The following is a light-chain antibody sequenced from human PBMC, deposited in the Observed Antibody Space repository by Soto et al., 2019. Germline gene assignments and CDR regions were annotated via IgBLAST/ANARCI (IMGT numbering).Light chain of an antibody. CDR2: TAT. CDR1: QNIRSY. V-gene: IGKV1-39*01. J-gene: IGKJ1*01. Sequence: DIQMTQSPSSLSASVGDTITITCRASQNIRSYLNWYQQKSGKAPNLLIYTATTLQSEVPSRFSGSGSETDFTLTISSLEPEDFATYYCQQSYSAPPWTFGXGTKVEMK. CDR3: QQSYSAPPWT.